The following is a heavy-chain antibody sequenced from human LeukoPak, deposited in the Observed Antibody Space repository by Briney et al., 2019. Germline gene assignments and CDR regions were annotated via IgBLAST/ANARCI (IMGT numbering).Heavy chain of an antibody. Sequence: PSETLSLTCTVSGGSISSGSYYMSWIRQPPGKGLEWIGYIYYSGSTNYNPSLKSRVTISVDTSKNQFSLKLSSVTAADTAVYYCARGGHDSSGKDWFDPWGQGTLVTVSS. CDR2: IYYSGST. J-gene: IGHJ5*02. D-gene: IGHD3-22*01. CDR3: ARGGHDSSGKDWFDP. V-gene: IGHV4-61*01. CDR1: GGSISSGSYY.